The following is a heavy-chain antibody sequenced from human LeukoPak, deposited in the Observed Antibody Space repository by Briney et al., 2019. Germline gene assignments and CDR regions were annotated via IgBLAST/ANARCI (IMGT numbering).Heavy chain of an antibody. V-gene: IGHV4-38-2*02. CDR3: ARASHDYGDYSHFDY. Sequence: SETLSLTCTVSGYSISSGNYWGWIRQPPGKGLEWIETINHSGSTYYNPSLKSRVTISVDTSKNQFSLKLSSVTAADTAVYYCARASHDYGDYSHFDYWGQGTLVTVSS. CDR2: INHSGST. J-gene: IGHJ4*02. D-gene: IGHD4-17*01. CDR1: GYSISSGNY.